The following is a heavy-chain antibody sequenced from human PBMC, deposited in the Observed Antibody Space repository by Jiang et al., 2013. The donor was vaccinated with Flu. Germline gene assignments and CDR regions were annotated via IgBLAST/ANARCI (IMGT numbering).Heavy chain of an antibody. V-gene: IGHV1-46*01. Sequence: FTSYYMHWVRQAPGQGLEWMGIINPSGGSTSYAQKFQGRVTMTRDTSTSTVYMELSSLRSEDTAVYYCAREAKVLRYFWAAYWGQGTLVTVSS. CDR1: FTSYY. D-gene: IGHD3-9*01. J-gene: IGHJ4*02. CDR2: INPSGGST. CDR3: AREAKVLRYFWAAY.